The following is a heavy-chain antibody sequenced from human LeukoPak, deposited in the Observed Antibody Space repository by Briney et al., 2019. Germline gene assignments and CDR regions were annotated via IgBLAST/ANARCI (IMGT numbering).Heavy chain of an antibody. CDR1: GVSISSSSYY. V-gene: IGHV4-39*01. CDR3: ARSSGFGNDAFDI. J-gene: IGHJ3*02. D-gene: IGHD3-10*01. CDR2: IYYSGST. Sequence: PSETLSLTCTVSGVSISSSSYYWGWIRRPPGKGLEWIGSIYYSGSTYYNPSLKSRVTISVDTSKNQFSLKLSSVTAADTAVYYCARSSGFGNDAFDIWGQGTMVTVSS.